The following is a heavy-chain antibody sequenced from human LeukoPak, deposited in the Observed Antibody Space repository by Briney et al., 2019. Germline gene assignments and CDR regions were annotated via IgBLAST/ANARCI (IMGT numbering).Heavy chain of an antibody. Sequence: GGSLRLSCAASGFTFDDYAMHWVRQAPGKGLEWVSGISWNSGSIGYADSVKGRFTISRDNAKNSLYLQMNSLRAEDTALYYCAKDAHTRGIGSVRPVALPDYWGQGTLVTVSS. D-gene: IGHD6-19*01. V-gene: IGHV3-9*01. CDR1: GFTFDDYA. CDR2: ISWNSGSI. J-gene: IGHJ4*02. CDR3: AKDAHTRGIGSVRPVALPDY.